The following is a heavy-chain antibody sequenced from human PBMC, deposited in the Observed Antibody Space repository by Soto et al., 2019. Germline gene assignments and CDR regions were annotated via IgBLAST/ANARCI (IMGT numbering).Heavy chain of an antibody. Sequence: SETLSLTCTVSGDSISSSTYYWGWIRRPPGKGLEWIATIFSTGTTHYNPSLRSRVTISVDTSKNQFSLTVRSVTAADTAAYYCARHDYGDGFSYWGQGSQVTVSS. CDR3: ARHDYGDGFSY. CDR2: IFSTGTT. D-gene: IGHD4-17*01. V-gene: IGHV4-39*01. CDR1: GDSISSSTYY. J-gene: IGHJ4*02.